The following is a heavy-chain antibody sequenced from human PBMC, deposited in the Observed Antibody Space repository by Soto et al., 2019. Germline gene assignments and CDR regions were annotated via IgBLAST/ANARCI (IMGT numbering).Heavy chain of an antibody. CDR3: ARGVTDMAHPDDYGGEDAFDI. D-gene: IGHD4-17*01. CDR1: GGTFSSYA. J-gene: IGHJ3*02. Sequence: QVQLVQSGAEVKKPGSSVKVSCKASGGTFSSYAISWVRQAPGQGLEWMGGIIPIFGTANYAQKFQGRVTITADESTSTAYMELSSLRSEDTAVYYCARGVTDMAHPDDYGGEDAFDIWGQGTMVTVSS. V-gene: IGHV1-69*12. CDR2: IIPIFGTA.